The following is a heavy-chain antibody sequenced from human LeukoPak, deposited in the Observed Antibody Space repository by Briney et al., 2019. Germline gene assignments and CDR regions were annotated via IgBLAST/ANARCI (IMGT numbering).Heavy chain of an antibody. CDR2: ISGSGTI. Sequence: PSETLSLTCTVSGGSINSYWSWIRQPAGKGLEWIGRISGSGTITYNPALQSRLSISIDTSKNQFSLKLMSVTAADTAVYYCARDSWYGYSYENYHYYYMDVWGKGTTVTISS. CDR3: ARDSWYGYSYENYHYYYMDV. V-gene: IGHV4-4*07. CDR1: GGSINSY. D-gene: IGHD5-18*01. J-gene: IGHJ6*03.